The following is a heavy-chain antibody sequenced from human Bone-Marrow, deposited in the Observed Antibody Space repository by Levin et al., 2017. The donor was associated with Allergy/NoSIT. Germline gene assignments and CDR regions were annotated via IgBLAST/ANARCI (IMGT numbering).Heavy chain of an antibody. CDR1: GGSVSGYY. D-gene: IGHD3-22*01. Sequence: MSSETLSLTCAVSGGSVSGYYWTWIRQPPGKGLEWIGEIDHSGSTNYNPSLKSRVTLSLDTPKNHFPLRLNSLAAADTAVYNCARRITMTVVVFDAWGQGTLVTVSS. CDR3: ARRITMTVVVFDA. V-gene: IGHV4-34*01. J-gene: IGHJ4*02. CDR2: IDHSGST.